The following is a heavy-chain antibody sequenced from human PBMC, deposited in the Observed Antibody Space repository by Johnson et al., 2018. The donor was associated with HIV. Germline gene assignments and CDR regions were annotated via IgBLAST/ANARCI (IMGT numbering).Heavy chain of an antibody. CDR2: IRSKTNTYAT. D-gene: IGHD2-2*01. CDR1: GFTFSGSA. CDR3: AKCPSPTSPRAFDI. J-gene: IGHJ3*02. Sequence: EQLVESGGGLVQPGGSLKLACAASGFTFSGSALHWVRQASGKGLEWIGHIRSKTNTYATEYAASVKGRFTISRDDSQNTAYLQMNSLKTEDTAIYYCAKCPSPTSPRAFDIWGQGTMVTVSS. V-gene: IGHV3-73*02.